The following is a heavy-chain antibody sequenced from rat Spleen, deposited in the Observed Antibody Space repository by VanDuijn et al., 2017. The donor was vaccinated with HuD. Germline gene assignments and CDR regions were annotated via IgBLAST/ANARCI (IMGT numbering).Heavy chain of an antibody. CDR1: GFTFSSFP. CDR2: ISTSGGST. CDR3: TRLGLRRAPYYFDY. D-gene: IGHD1-11*01. Sequence: EVQLVESGGGLVQPGRSMKLSCAASGFTFSSFPMAWVRQAPTKGLEWVATISTSGGSTYYRDSVKGRFTISRKNAKSTLYLQMNSLRSEDTATYYCTRLGLRRAPYYFDYWGQGVMVTVSS. V-gene: IGHV5-46*01. J-gene: IGHJ2*01.